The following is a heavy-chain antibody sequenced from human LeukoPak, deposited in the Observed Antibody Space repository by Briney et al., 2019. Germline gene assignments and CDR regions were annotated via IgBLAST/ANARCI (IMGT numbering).Heavy chain of an antibody. J-gene: IGHJ4*02. CDR1: GASINSGAYS. V-gene: IGHV4-31*11. D-gene: IGHD2-2*02. CDR3: ARLTPLYGMDY. CDR2: ISYTGDT. Sequence: SQTLSLTCAVSGASINSGAYSWTWLRQRPGEGLEFLGNISYTGDTYFNPSLKSRFSFPVDTSKSHFSRRLTSVPAADTAFYYCARLTPLYGMDYWGQGILATVSS.